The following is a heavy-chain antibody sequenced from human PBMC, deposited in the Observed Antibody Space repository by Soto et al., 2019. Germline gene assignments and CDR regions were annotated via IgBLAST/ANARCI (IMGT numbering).Heavy chain of an antibody. CDR1: GDSVSYYY. Sequence: SETLSLTCTVSGDSVSYYYLNWIRQPPGKGLEWIAHIYYTGITSYNPSLKSRVTISVDTSKSQISLKLGSVTAADTAVYYCASLTERQYYHGADVWGQGTTVTVSS. CDR3: ASLTERQYYHGADV. V-gene: IGHV4-59*02. D-gene: IGHD7-27*01. J-gene: IGHJ6*02. CDR2: IYYTGIT.